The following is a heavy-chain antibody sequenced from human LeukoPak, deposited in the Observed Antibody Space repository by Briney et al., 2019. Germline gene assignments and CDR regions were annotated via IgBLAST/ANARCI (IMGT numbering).Heavy chain of an antibody. CDR2: ISSSGSTI. J-gene: IGHJ6*03. V-gene: IGHV3-11*04. CDR1: GFTFSDYY. Sequence: GGSLRLSCAASGFTFSDYYMSWIRQAPGKGLEWVSYISSSGSTIYYADSVKGRFTISRDNSKNTLYLQMNSLRAEDTAVYYCAKEGRAVAGLFYYYYYYMDVWGKGTTVTVSS. D-gene: IGHD6-19*01. CDR3: AKEGRAVAGLFYYYYYYMDV.